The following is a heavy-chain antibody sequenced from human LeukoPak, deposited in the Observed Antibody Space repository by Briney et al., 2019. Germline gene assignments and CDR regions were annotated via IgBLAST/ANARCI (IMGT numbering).Heavy chain of an antibody. J-gene: IGHJ4*02. CDR1: GFTFSSYG. V-gene: IGHV3-23*01. CDR3: ARDRYPLGSYAPPFDY. D-gene: IGHD3-16*01. Sequence: GGSLRLSCAASGFTFSSYGMSWVRQAPGKGLEWVSTISGRGFTTYYADSVKGRFTISRDNAKNSLYLQMNSLRAEDTGVYYCARDRYPLGSYAPPFDYWGQGILVTVSS. CDR2: ISGRGFTT.